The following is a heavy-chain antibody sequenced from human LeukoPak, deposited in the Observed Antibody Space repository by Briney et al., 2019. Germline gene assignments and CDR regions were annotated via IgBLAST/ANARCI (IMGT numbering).Heavy chain of an antibody. V-gene: IGHV4-31*11. CDR1: GGSISSGGFY. J-gene: IGHJ4*02. CDR2: IYYSGSS. D-gene: IGHD2-2*01. Sequence: PSETLSLTCDVSGGSISSGGFYWSWIRQLPGKGLEWIGHIYYSGSSYYNPSLKSRLTISMDTSKNQFSLKVTSVTAADTALYYCARLNDCSSTSCVLDYWGQGTLVTVSS. CDR3: ARLNDCSSTSCVLDY.